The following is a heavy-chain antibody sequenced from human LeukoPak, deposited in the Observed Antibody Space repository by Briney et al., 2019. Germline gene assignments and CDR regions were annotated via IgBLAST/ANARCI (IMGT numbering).Heavy chain of an antibody. CDR3: ARVRYSDVLTGYYGDGYFDY. CDR1: AGSISSYY. J-gene: IGHJ4*02. CDR2: IYFSGST. Sequence: SQTLSLTCTVSAGSISSYYCSWIRQPPGKGLGWIGDIYFSGSTNYSPSLKSLVTISVDPSKNQFSLKLSSVTAAATAVDYCARVRYSDVLTGYYGDGYFDYWGQGTLVTVSS. D-gene: IGHD3-9*01. V-gene: IGHV4-59*01.